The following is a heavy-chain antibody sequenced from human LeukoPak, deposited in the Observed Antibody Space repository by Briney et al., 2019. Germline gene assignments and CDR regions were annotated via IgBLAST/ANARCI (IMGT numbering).Heavy chain of an antibody. CDR2: IYYSGST. V-gene: IGHV4-34*01. D-gene: IGHD4-23*01. CDR1: GGSFSGYY. CDR3: ARVMGYGGISRGDY. J-gene: IGHJ4*02. Sequence: SETLSLTCAVYGGSFSGYYWSWIRQPPGKGLEWIGSIYYSGSTYYNPSLKSRVTISVDTSKNQFSLKLSSVTAADTAVYYCARVMGYGGISRGDYWGQGTLVTVSS.